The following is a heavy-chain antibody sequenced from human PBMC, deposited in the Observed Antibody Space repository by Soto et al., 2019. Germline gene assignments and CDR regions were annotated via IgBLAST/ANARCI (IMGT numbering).Heavy chain of an antibody. J-gene: IGHJ5*02. D-gene: IGHD3-10*01. CDR3: ARDKGNGSGSRRNWFDP. CDR1: GGTFSSYT. CDR2: IIPILGIA. V-gene: IGHV1-69*04. Sequence: GASVKVSCKASGGTFSSYTISWVRQAPGQGLEWMGRIIPILGIANYAQKFQGRVTITADKSTSTAYMELSSLRSEDTAVYYCARDKGNGSGSRRNWFDPWGQGTLVTVSS.